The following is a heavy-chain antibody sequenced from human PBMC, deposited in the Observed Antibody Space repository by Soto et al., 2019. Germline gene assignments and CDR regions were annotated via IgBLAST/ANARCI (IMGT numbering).Heavy chain of an antibody. CDR2: IYYSGST. Sequence: SETLSLTCTVSGGSISSGGYYWSWIRQHPGKGLEWIGYIYYSGSTYYNPSLKSRVTISVDTSKNQFSLKLSSVTAADTAVYYCAREPPFSGSGQTGYWGQGTLVTVSS. CDR3: AREPPFSGSGQTGY. D-gene: IGHD2-15*01. V-gene: IGHV4-31*03. J-gene: IGHJ4*02. CDR1: GGSISSGGYY.